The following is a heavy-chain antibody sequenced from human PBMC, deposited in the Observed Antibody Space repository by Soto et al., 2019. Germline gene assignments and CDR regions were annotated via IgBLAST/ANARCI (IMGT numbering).Heavy chain of an antibody. CDR2: IYYSGST. V-gene: IGHV4-39*01. CDR1: GGSISSSSYY. J-gene: IGHJ4*02. Sequence: SETLSLTCTVSGGSISSSSYYWGWIRQPPGKGLEWIGSIYYSGSTYYNPSLKSRVTISVDTSKNQFSLKLSSVTAADTAVYYCARSDYVWGSYLPDYWGQGTLVTVSS. D-gene: IGHD3-16*02. CDR3: ARSDYVWGSYLPDY.